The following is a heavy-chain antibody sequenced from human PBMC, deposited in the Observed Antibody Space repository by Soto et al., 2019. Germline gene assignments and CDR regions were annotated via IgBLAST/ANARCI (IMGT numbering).Heavy chain of an antibody. V-gene: IGHV3-53*01. J-gene: IGHJ3*02. CDR1: GFTVSSNY. CDR2: IYSGGST. D-gene: IGHD6-19*01. CDR3: ATIYSSGYPTYAFHI. Sequence: GGSLRLSCAASGFTVSSNYMSWVRQAPGKGLEWVSNIYSGGSTYYADSVEGRFTISRDNSKNTLYLEMNSLRAEDTAVYYCATIYSSGYPTYAFHIWGQGTMVTVSS.